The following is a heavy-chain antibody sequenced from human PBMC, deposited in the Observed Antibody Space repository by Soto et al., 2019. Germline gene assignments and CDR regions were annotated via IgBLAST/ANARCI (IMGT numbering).Heavy chain of an antibody. CDR1: GFTFSSYA. CDR3: AKLTAA. D-gene: IGHD6-13*01. V-gene: IGHV3-23*01. Sequence: GGSLRLSCAASGFTFSSYAMSWVRQAPGKGLEWVSSISGSGGGTYYADSVKGRFTFSRDNSKSTVYLQMNSLRDEDTAVYYCAKLTAAWGQGTLVTVSS. CDR2: ISGSGGGT. J-gene: IGHJ4*02.